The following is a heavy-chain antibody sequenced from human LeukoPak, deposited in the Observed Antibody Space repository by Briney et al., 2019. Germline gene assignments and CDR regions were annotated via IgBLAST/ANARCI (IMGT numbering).Heavy chain of an antibody. Sequence: ASVEVSCKASGYTLTELSMHWVRQAPGKGLEWMGGFDPEDGERIYAQKFQGRLTMTEDTSTDTAYMELSSLRSEDTAVYYCATLIGDNYFGMDVWGKGTTVTVSS. V-gene: IGHV1-24*01. D-gene: IGHD3-16*01. CDR1: GYTLTELS. J-gene: IGHJ6*04. CDR3: ATLIGDNYFGMDV. CDR2: FDPEDGER.